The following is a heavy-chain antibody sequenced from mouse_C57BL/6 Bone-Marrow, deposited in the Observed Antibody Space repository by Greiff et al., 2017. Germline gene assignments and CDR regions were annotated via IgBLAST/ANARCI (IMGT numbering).Heavy chain of an antibody. J-gene: IGHJ4*01. CDR2: IHPSDSDT. CDR3: AIEKYNSEWAMDY. V-gene: IGHV1-74*01. D-gene: IGHD1-3*01. CDR1: GYTFTSYW. Sequence: QVQLQQPGAELVKPGASVKVSCKASGYTFTSYWMHWVKQRPGQGLEWIGRIHPSDSDTNYNQKFKGKATLTVAKSSSTAYMQLSSLTSEDSAVYYGAIEKYNSEWAMDYWGQGTSVTVSS.